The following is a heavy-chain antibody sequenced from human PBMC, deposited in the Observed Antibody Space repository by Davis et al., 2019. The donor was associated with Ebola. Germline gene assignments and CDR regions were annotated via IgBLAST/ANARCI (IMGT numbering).Heavy chain of an antibody. J-gene: IGHJ2*01. CDR3: ARAQGVVQGYFDL. D-gene: IGHD2-15*01. CDR2: ISSSSSTI. Sequence: GESLKISCAASGFTFSSYSMNWVRQAPGKGLEWVSYISSSSSTIYYADSVKGRFTISRDSSKNTRYLQMNSLRAEDTAVYYCARAQGVVQGYFDLWGRGTVVTVSS. CDR1: GFTFSSYS. V-gene: IGHV3-48*01.